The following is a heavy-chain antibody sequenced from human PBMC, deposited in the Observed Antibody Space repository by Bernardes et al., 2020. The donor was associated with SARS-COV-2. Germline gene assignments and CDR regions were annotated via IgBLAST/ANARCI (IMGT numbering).Heavy chain of an antibody. CDR1: GFTFSSYS. J-gene: IGHJ6*03. CDR3: ARALVPAATLYYYYYYMDV. V-gene: IGHV3-21*01. D-gene: IGHD2-2*01. Sequence: GGSLRLSCAASGFTFSSYSMNWVRQAPGKGLEWVSSISSSSSYIYYADSVKGRFTISRDNAKNSLYLQMNSLRAEDTAVYYCARALVPAATLYYYYYYMDVWAKGPRSPSP. CDR2: ISSSSSYI.